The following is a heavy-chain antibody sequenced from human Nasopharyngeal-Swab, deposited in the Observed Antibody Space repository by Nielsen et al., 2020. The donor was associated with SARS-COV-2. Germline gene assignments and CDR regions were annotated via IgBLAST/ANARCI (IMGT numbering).Heavy chain of an antibody. J-gene: IGHJ4*02. Sequence: GEPLKISCAASGFTFSNYWMSWVRQAPGKGLEWVANIKQDGSEIYYVDSLKGRFTISRDNAKNSLYLQMNSLRAEDTAVYYCARLKYDFWNGPPEDYWGQGTLVTVSS. V-gene: IGHV3-7*01. D-gene: IGHD3-3*01. CDR3: ARLKYDFWNGPPEDY. CDR1: GFTFSNYW. CDR2: IKQDGSEI.